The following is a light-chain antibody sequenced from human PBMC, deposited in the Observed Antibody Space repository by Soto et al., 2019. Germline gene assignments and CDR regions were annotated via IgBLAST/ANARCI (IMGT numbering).Light chain of an antibody. CDR3: LQHNSYPYT. CDR2: AAS. J-gene: IGKJ2*01. CDR1: QGIRND. Sequence: DIQMTQSPSSLSASVGDRVTITCRASQGIRNDLGWYQQKPGKAPKRLLYAASRLKSGVPARFSGSRSGTECPLTISSLPPENLATHYSLQHNSYPYTFGQGTKLEIK. V-gene: IGKV1-17*01.